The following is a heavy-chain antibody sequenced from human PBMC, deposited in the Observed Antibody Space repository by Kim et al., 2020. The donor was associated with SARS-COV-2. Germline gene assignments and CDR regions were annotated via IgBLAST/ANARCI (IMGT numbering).Heavy chain of an antibody. V-gene: IGHV3-53*01. CDR1: GFTVSSYY. J-gene: IGHJ2*01. CDR3: ARDYYDSSGYYGLWYFDL. Sequence: GGSLRLSCAVSGFTVSSYYMSWVRQAPGKGLEWVSGFYSDGNTYYADSVKGRFTISRDNSKNILFLQMNSLRAEDSAVYYCARDYYDSSGYYGLWYFDLWGRGTQVTVSS. CDR2: FYSDGNT. D-gene: IGHD3-22*01.